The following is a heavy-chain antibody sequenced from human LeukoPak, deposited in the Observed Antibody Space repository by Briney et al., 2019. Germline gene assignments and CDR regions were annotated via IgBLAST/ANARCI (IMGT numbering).Heavy chain of an antibody. CDR3: ATCITVTTCSWFDP. D-gene: IGHD4-17*01. CDR1: GFTVSSKY. V-gene: IGHV3-66*01. CDR2: IYSGGTT. Sequence: GGSLRLSCAASGFTVSSKYMSWVRQAPGKGLDWVSVIYSGGTTYYADTVKGRFTISRDNSKNTLYLQMNSLRAEDTAVYYCATCITVTTCSWFDPWGQGTLVTVSS. J-gene: IGHJ5*02.